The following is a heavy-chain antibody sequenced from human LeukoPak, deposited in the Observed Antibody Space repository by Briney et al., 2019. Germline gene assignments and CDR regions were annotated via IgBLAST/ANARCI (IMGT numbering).Heavy chain of an antibody. CDR1: GYTFTSYD. V-gene: IGHV1-8*01. D-gene: IGHD5-24*01. CDR3: ARGLGGYNYYYYGMDV. CDR2: MNPNSGNT. J-gene: IGHJ6*02. Sequence: ASVKVSCKASGYTFTSYDINWVRQATGQGIEWMGWMNPNSGNTGYAQKFQGRVTMTRNTSISTAYMELSSLRSEDTAVYYCARGLGGYNYYYYGMDVWGQGTTVTVSS.